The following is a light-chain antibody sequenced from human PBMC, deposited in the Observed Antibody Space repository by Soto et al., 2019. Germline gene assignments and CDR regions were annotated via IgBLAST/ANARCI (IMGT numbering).Light chain of an antibody. Sequence: AIRITQSPSSLSASTGDRVTITCRSIHVIIRFLSWYQQKPGKAPKLLIYAASTLQSGVPSRFSGSGSGTDFTLTISCLQSEDFATYYCQQYYTYPRTFGQGTKVDIK. CDR2: AAS. CDR1: HVIIRF. CDR3: QQYYTYPRT. J-gene: IGKJ1*01. V-gene: IGKV1-8*01.